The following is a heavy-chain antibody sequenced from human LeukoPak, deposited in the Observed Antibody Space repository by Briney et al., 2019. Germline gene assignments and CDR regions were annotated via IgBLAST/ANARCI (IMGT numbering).Heavy chain of an antibody. CDR3: ALGIAVAGIDFDP. V-gene: IGHV1-3*01. Sequence: ASAKVSCKASGYTFTSYAMHWVRQAPGQRLEWMGWINAGNGNTKYSQKFQGRVTITRDTSASTAYMELSSLRSEDTAVYYCALGIAVAGIDFDPWGQGTLVTVSS. CDR2: INAGNGNT. J-gene: IGHJ5*02. D-gene: IGHD6-19*01. CDR1: GYTFTSYA.